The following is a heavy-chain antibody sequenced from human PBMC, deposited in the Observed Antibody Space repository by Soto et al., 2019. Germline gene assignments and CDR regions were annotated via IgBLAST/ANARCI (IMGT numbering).Heavy chain of an antibody. CDR3: ARARSTAAGLFDY. CDR2: IYSGGST. CDR1: GFTVSSNY. Sequence: EVQLVESGGGLIQPGGSLRLSCAASGFTVSSNYMTWVRQAPGKGLEWVSAIYSGGSTYYADSVKGRFTISRDNSKNTQDLQMNSQRAEDTAVYYWARARSTAAGLFDYWGLGTLVTVSS. V-gene: IGHV3-53*01. D-gene: IGHD6-13*01. J-gene: IGHJ4*02.